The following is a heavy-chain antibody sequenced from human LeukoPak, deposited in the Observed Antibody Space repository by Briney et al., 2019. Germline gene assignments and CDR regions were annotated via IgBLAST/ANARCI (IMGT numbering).Heavy chain of an antibody. Sequence: SETLSLTCTVSGGSISNYYWSWIRQPPGKGLEWVGFMYYSGSTNYNPSLQSRVTISVDTSKNQFSLKLSSVTAADTAVYYCSRAPPFYDYVWGSYRHNWFDPWGQGTLVTVSS. CDR3: SRAPPFYDYVWGSYRHNWFDP. J-gene: IGHJ5*02. CDR2: MYYSGST. CDR1: GGSISNYY. V-gene: IGHV4-59*12. D-gene: IGHD3-16*02.